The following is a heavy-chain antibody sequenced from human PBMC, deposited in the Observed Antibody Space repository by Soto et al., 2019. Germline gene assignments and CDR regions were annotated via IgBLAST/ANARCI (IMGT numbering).Heavy chain of an antibody. D-gene: IGHD3-10*01. Sequence: SETLFLTCTVSGGSISSYYWSWIRQPPGKGLEWIGYIYYSGSTNYNPSLKSRVTISVDTSKNQFSLKLSSVTAADTAVYYCATGTMVRGVIDHDAFDIWGQGTMVTVSS. CDR1: GGSISSYY. CDR2: IYYSGST. CDR3: ATGTMVRGVIDHDAFDI. V-gene: IGHV4-59*01. J-gene: IGHJ3*02.